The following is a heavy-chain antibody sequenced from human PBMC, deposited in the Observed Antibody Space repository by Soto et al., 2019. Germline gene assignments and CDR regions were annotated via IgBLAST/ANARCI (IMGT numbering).Heavy chain of an antibody. CDR1: GASISSSAYY. Sequence: SETLSLTCTVSGASISSSAYYWGWIRQPPGRGLEWIGSIYYSGSAYYNPSLRGRVTMSVDTPKSQFSLRLTSVTAADTAIYYCATQVGYCDGGNCYPFDYWGQGTLVTVSS. D-gene: IGHD2-15*01. CDR3: ATQVGYCDGGNCYPFDY. V-gene: IGHV4-39*01. J-gene: IGHJ4*02. CDR2: IYYSGSA.